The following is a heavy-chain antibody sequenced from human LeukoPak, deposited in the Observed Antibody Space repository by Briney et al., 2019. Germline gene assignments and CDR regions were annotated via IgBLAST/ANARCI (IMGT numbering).Heavy chain of an antibody. CDR3: AREHTPDYYFDY. CDR1: GGSVSSGGYS. D-gene: IGHD1-14*01. V-gene: IGHV4-30-2*01. J-gene: IGHJ4*02. CDR2: VFRDGTT. Sequence: SQTLSLTCGVSGGSVSSGGYSWNWVRQPPGKGLEWIGYVFRDGTTHYNPSLKSRVTISVDLSKNHFSLKLSSVTAADTAVYYCAREHTPDYYFDYWGQGTLVTVSS.